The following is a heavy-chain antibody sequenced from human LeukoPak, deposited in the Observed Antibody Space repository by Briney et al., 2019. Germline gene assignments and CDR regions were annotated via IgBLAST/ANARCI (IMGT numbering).Heavy chain of an antibody. D-gene: IGHD2-2*01. J-gene: IGHJ4*02. V-gene: IGHV1-2*02. CDR2: INPNSGGT. CDR1: GYTFTGYY. CDR3: ARDCSSTSCFYLDY. Sequence: ASVKVSCKAPGYTFTGYYMHWVRQAPGQGLEWMGWINPNSGGTNYAQKFQGRVTMTRDTSISTAYMELSRLRSDDTAVYYCARDCSSTSCFYLDYWGQGTLVTVSS.